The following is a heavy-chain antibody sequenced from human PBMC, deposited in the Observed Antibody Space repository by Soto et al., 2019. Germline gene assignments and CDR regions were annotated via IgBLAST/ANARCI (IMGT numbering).Heavy chain of an antibody. CDR2: ISGSGGST. Sequence: EVQLLESGGGLVQPGGSLRLSCAASGFTFSSYAMSWVRQAPGKGLEWVSAISGSGGSTYYADSVKGRFTISRDNSKNTLYLQMNSLRAEDTAGYYCAKVHSSGYFIPPSTFDIWGQGTMVTVSS. CDR1: GFTFSSYA. J-gene: IGHJ3*02. D-gene: IGHD3-22*01. CDR3: AKVHSSGYFIPPSTFDI. V-gene: IGHV3-23*01.